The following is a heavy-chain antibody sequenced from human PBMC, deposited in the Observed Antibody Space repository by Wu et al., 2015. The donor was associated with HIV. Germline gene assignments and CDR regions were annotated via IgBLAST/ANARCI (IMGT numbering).Heavy chain of an antibody. CDR3: ASGIQAGGANY. V-gene: IGHV1-2*02. CDR2: LNPNTGAT. D-gene: IGHD2-21*01. J-gene: IGHJ4*02. CDR1: GYTFTTYA. Sequence: QVQLVQSGGEVKKPGDSVKVSCKASGYTFTTYAISWVRQAPGQGLEFMGRLNPNTGATDFAQKFQGRVTVTRDTSISTAYMEIYRLRPEDTAVYYCASGIQAGGANYWGQGTLVTVSS.